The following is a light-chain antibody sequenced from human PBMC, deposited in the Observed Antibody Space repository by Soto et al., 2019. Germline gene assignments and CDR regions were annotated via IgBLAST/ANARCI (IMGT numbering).Light chain of an antibody. V-gene: IGLV1-44*01. Sequence: QSVLTHPPSASVTPGQRVTISCSGSSSNIGSNTVNWYQQLPGTDPKLLIYSNNQRPSGVPDRFSGPKSGLSASLAISGLQSEDESDYYFAARDDSLNGHLVFGGGTKGTVL. CDR3: AARDDSLNGHLV. J-gene: IGLJ2*01. CDR1: SSNIGSNT. CDR2: SNN.